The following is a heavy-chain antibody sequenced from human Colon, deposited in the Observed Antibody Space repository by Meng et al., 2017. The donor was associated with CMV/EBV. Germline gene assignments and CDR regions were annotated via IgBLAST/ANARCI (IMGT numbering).Heavy chain of an antibody. CDR3: ARGWPPDY. V-gene: IGHV3-21*06. CDR1: GFTFSSYS. D-gene: IGHD6-13*01. CDR2: ISHSSDT. J-gene: IGHJ4*02. Sequence: GGSLRLSCAASGFTFSSYSLNWVRQAPGKGLEWVSSISHSSDTKYADSVKGRFTLSRDNAQNSVFLQMNSLTAEDTAVYYCARGWPPDYWGQGTLVTDSS.